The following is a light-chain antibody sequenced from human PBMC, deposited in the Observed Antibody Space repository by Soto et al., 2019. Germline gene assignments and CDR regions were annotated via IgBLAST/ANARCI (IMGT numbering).Light chain of an antibody. Sequence: DLHLTQSPTSLSACVGDNVTITCRASQPISNFLNWYQHKPGKAPILVIYSISNLNSGVPSRFRGSGSGTDFALTIRRLQPDDFSTYYCQQSYSVPLTFGGGTNVELK. CDR3: QQSYSVPLT. J-gene: IGKJ4*01. V-gene: IGKV1-39*01. CDR2: SIS. CDR1: QPISNF.